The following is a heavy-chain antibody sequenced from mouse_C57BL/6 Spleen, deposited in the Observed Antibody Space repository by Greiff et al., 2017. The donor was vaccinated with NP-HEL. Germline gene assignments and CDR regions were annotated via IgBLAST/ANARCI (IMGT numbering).Heavy chain of an antibody. V-gene: IGHV5-16*01. Sequence: EVKLVESEGGLVQPGSSMKLSCTASGFTFSDYYMAWVRQVPEKGLEWVANINYDGSSTYYLDSLKSRFIISRDNAKNILYLQMSSLKSEDTATYYCAREDWKAMDYWGQGTSVTVSS. CDR1: GFTFSDYY. CDR2: INYDGSST. CDR3: AREDWKAMDY. J-gene: IGHJ4*01. D-gene: IGHD4-1*01.